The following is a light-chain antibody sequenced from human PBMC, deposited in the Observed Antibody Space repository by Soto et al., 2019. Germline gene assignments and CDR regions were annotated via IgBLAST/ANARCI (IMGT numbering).Light chain of an antibody. Sequence: AIQLTQSPSSLSASVGDRVTITCRASQGISSALAWYQQKPGKAPKLLIYDASSLESGVPSRFSGSGSGTDFTLTISSLQPEDFATYYCQQFNSFFGQGTRLEIK. CDR1: QGISSA. J-gene: IGKJ5*01. V-gene: IGKV1-13*02. CDR3: QQFNSF. CDR2: DAS.